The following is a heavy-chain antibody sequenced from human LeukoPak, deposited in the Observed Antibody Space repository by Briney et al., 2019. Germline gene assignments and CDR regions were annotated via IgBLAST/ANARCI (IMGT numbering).Heavy chain of an antibody. CDR2: LNPNGGST. CDR3: ARRRGSSWYGELDF. J-gene: IGHJ4*02. CDR1: GYTFTTYY. Sequence: ASVKVSCKASGYTFTTYYMHWVRQAPGQGLEGMGILNPNGGSTRYAQKCQGRLTVTRDTSTTTVYMDLSSLRSEDTAVYYCARRRGSSWYGELDFWGQGTLVTVSS. D-gene: IGHD6-13*01. V-gene: IGHV1-46*01.